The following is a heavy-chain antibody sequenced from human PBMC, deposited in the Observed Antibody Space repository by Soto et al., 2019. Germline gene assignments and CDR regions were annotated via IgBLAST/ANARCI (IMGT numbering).Heavy chain of an antibody. D-gene: IGHD3-16*02. V-gene: IGHV3-33*01. CDR2: IWYDGSNK. CDR1: GFTFSSYG. CDR3: ARVQLERRNDYIWGSYRRHDLYYFEY. J-gene: IGHJ4*02. Sequence: GGSLRLSCAASGFTFSSYGMHWVRQAPGKGLEWVAVIWYDGSNKYYADSVKGRFTISRDNSKNTLYLQMNSLRAEDTAVYYCARVQLERRNDYIWGSYRRHDLYYFEYWGQGTLVTVSS.